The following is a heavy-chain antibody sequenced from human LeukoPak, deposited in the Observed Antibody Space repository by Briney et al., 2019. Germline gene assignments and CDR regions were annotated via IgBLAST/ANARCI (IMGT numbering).Heavy chain of an antibody. CDR1: GFTLSNYN. CDR3: ARGDYDFYYYMDV. V-gene: IGHV3-48*01. Sequence: PGGSLRLSCVASGFTLSNYNMNWVRQAPGKGLEWVSYVSTSSSTIFYANSVKGRFTISRDNAKNSLYLQMNSLRAEDTAVYYCARGDYDFYYYMDVWGKGTPVTVSS. J-gene: IGHJ6*03. CDR2: VSTSSSTI.